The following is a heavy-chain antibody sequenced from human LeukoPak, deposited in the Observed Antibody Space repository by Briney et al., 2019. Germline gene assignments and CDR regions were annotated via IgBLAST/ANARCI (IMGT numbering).Heavy chain of an antibody. J-gene: IGHJ6*04. CDR1: GFTFSSYN. D-gene: IGHD3-3*01. Sequence: GGSLRLSCAASGFTFSSYNMNGVRQAPGKGLEWVSYISSSSSTIYYADSVKGRFTISRDNAKNSLYLQMNSLRADDTAVYFCAREGYDPQDVWGKGTTVTVSS. CDR2: ISSSSSTI. V-gene: IGHV3-48*01. CDR3: AREGYDPQDV.